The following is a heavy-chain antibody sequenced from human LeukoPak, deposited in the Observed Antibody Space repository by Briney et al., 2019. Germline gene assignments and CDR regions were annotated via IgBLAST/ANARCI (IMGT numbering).Heavy chain of an antibody. D-gene: IGHD5-18*01. Sequence: GGSLRLSCAASGFTFSSYAMSWVRQAPGKGLEWVSGISGSGGSTYYADSVKGRFTISRDNSKNTLYLQMNSLRAEDTAVYYCAKDPGRYSYGQLEYWGQGTLVTVSS. CDR3: AKDPGRYSYGQLEY. CDR2: ISGSGGST. V-gene: IGHV3-23*01. CDR1: GFTFSSYA. J-gene: IGHJ4*02.